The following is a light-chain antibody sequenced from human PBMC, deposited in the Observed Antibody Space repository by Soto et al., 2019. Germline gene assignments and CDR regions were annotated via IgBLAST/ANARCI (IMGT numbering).Light chain of an antibody. CDR3: QRSYSTLSIS. Sequence: DIQMTQSPSSLSASVGDRVTITCRASESISRHLNWYQQKPGKAPNLLIFAASTLKNGVPSRFSGSGSGTDFTLTISSLQPEDFATYYCQRSYSTLSISFGQGTRLEIK. V-gene: IGKV1-39*01. CDR1: ESISRH. CDR2: AAS. J-gene: IGKJ5*01.